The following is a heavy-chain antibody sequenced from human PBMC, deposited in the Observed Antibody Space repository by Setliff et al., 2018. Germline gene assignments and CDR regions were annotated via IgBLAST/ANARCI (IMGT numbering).Heavy chain of an antibody. V-gene: IGHV4-39*01. J-gene: IGHJ6*03. CDR1: GGSISSSSYY. CDR2: IYYSGST. CDR3: ARLAGGAGGFYYYYYYMDV. Sequence: PSETLSLTCTVSGGSISSSSYYWGWIRQPPGKGLEWTGSIYYSGSTYYNPSLKSRVTISVDTSKNQFSLKLRSVTAADTAVYYCARLAGGAGGFYYYYYYMDVWGKGATVTV. D-gene: IGHD6-13*01.